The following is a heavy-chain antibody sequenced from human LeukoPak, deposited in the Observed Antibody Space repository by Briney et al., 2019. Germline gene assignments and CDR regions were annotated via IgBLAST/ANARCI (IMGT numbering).Heavy chain of an antibody. J-gene: IGHJ4*02. D-gene: IGHD6-13*01. V-gene: IGHV1-69*05. CDR2: IIPIFGTA. CDR3: ARAVAAAGPKNFDY. CDR1: GGTFSSYA. Sequence: ASVKVSCKTSGGTFSSYAISWVRQAPGQGLEWMGGIIPIFGTANYAQKFQGRVTITTDESTSTAYMELSSLRSEDTAVYYCARAVAAAGPKNFDYWGQGTLVTVSS.